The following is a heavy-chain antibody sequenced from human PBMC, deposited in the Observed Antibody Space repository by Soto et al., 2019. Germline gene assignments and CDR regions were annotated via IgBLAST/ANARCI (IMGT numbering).Heavy chain of an antibody. D-gene: IGHD3-3*02. CDR3: ARPTIFGVIIDFAMDA. CDR1: RSGFTSYW. J-gene: IGHJ6*02. CDR2: IDPADSLA. V-gene: IGHV5-10-1*03. Sequence: EVHLVQSGAEMKKPGESLRISCQASRSGFTSYWIAWVRQVPGKGLEWMGRIDPADSLATYSPSFEGHVTFSADKSIKTAFLEWKSLKASDTGVYYCARPTIFGVIIDFAMDAWGQGTTVNVSS.